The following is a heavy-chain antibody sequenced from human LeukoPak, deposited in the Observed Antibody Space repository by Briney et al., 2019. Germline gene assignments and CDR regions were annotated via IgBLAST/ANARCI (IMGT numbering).Heavy chain of an antibody. V-gene: IGHV3-43D*03. CDR1: SSGGYY. D-gene: IGHD6-6*01. Sequence: SSGGYYWSWIRQHPGKGLEWVSLISWDGGSTYYADSVKGRFTISRDNSKNSLYLQMNSLRAEDTALYYCAKAANSYSSSSHMDVWGKGTTVTVSS. CDR3: AKAANSYSSSSHMDV. J-gene: IGHJ6*03. CDR2: ISWDGGST.